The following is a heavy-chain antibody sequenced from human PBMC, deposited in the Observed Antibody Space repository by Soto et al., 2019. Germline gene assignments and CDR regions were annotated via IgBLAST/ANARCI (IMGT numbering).Heavy chain of an antibody. CDR2: FDPEDGET. CDR1: GYTLTELS. D-gene: IGHD1-1*01. Sequence: ASVKVSCKVSGYTLTELSMHWVRQAPGKGLEWMGGFDPEDGETIYAQKFQGRVTMTEDTSTDTAYMELSSLRSEDTAVYYCERVGPTDSWNDRTFDYWGQGTLVTVSS. V-gene: IGHV1-24*01. CDR3: ERVGPTDSWNDRTFDY. J-gene: IGHJ4*02.